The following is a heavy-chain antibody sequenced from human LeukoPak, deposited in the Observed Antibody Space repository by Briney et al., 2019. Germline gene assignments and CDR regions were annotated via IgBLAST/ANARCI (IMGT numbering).Heavy chain of an antibody. J-gene: IGHJ4*02. CDR3: AKGPYSSSSGIYYFDY. CDR2: ISYDGSNK. D-gene: IGHD6-6*01. Sequence: GRSLRLSCAASGFTFSSYGMHWVRQAPGKGLEWVAVISYDGSNKYYADSVKGRFTISRDNSKNTLYLQMNSLRAEDTAVYYCAKGPYSSSSGIYYFDYWGQGTLVTVSS. V-gene: IGHV3-30*18. CDR1: GFTFSSYG.